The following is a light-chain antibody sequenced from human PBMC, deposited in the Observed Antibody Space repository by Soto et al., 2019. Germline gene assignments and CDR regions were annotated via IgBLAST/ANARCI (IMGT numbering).Light chain of an antibody. Sequence: VLTQPPSVSEAPGQRVPISCTGSSSNIGAGYEAHWYQQVPGTAPKLLIYENNNRPSGVPDRFSGSKSGTSASLAITGLQAEDEAEYYCQSYDSSLSGYVFGTGTKLTVL. CDR3: QSYDSSLSGYV. CDR1: SSNIGAGYE. CDR2: ENN. V-gene: IGLV1-40*01. J-gene: IGLJ1*01.